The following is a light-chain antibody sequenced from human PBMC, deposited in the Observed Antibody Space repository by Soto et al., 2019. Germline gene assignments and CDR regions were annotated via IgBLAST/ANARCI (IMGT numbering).Light chain of an antibody. V-gene: IGLV2-14*01. CDR3: NSYTTSSTYV. CDR2: DVS. Sequence: QSALTQPASVSGSPGQSITISCTGTSSAVGGYNYVSWYQQHPGKVPKLMIYDVSYRPSGVSNRFSGSKSGNTASLTISGLQAEDEADYYCNSYTTSSTYVFGTGTKVTVL. CDR1: SSAVGGYNY. J-gene: IGLJ1*01.